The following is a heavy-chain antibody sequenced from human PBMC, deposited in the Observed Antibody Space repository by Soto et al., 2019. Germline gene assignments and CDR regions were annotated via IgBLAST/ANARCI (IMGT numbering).Heavy chain of an antibody. Sequence: TETLSLTCAVYGGSFSGYYWSWIRQPPGKGLEWIGEINHSGSTNYNPSLKSRVTISVDTSKNQFSLKLSSVTAADTAVYYCARTGYSIGWYTAAFDIWGPGTMVTVSS. J-gene: IGHJ3*02. V-gene: IGHV4-34*01. CDR3: ARTGYSIGWYTAAFDI. CDR2: INHSGST. CDR1: GGSFSGYY. D-gene: IGHD6-19*01.